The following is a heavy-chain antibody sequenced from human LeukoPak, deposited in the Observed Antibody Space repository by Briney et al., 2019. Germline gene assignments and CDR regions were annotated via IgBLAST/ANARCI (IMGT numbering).Heavy chain of an antibody. CDR2: IYSGGST. CDR1: GFTFSSYS. V-gene: IGHV3-53*01. D-gene: IGHD7-27*01. CDR3: ARGTGDSEAFDI. Sequence: PGGSLRLSCAASGFTFSSYSMNWVRQAPGKGLEWVSVIYSGGSTYYADSVKGRFTISRDNSKNTLYLQMNSLRAEDTAVYYCARGTGDSEAFDIWGQGTMVTVSS. J-gene: IGHJ3*02.